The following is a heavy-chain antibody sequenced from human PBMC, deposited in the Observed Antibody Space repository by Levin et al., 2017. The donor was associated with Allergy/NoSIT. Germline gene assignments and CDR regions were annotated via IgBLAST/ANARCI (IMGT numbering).Heavy chain of an antibody. D-gene: IGHD6-19*01. Sequence: GESLKISCAASGFTFSNYGMHWVRQAPGKGLEWVALISYDGSTKYYADSVKGRFTISRDNSKNTLYLQMNSLRGEDTAVYYCAKGHSSGWFDHYYYYYGMDVWGQGTTVTVSS. V-gene: IGHV3-30*18. CDR2: ISYDGSTK. J-gene: IGHJ6*02. CDR1: GFTFSNYG. CDR3: AKGHSSGWFDHYYYYYGMDV.